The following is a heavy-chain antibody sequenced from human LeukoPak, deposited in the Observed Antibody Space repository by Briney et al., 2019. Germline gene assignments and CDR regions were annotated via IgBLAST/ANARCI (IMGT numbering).Heavy chain of an antibody. CDR1: GFTFSNYW. Sequence: GGSLRLSCVGSGFTFSNYWVHWVRQVPGEGLVWVSRINVEGSRTDYADSVRGRFTISRDNAKNTLYLQMNSLTAEDTAVYYCVRSMSGRNDLWGQGTLVTVSS. J-gene: IGHJ5*02. V-gene: IGHV3-74*01. CDR3: VRSMSGRNDL. CDR2: INVEGSRT. D-gene: IGHD3-3*01.